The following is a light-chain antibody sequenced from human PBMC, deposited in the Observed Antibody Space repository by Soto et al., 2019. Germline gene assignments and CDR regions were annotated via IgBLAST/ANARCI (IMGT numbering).Light chain of an antibody. CDR1: QSVSSS. V-gene: IGKV3-11*01. CDR2: DAS. J-gene: IGKJ5*01. Sequence: KQSPCTLSAFVGDGVTITCLASQSVSSSLAWNQQKPGKAPNPLIYDASNRATGIPARFSGGGFGTDFTLTISSLEPEDFAVYYCQQRSNWPLAFGRGTLLEIK. CDR3: QQRSNWPLA.